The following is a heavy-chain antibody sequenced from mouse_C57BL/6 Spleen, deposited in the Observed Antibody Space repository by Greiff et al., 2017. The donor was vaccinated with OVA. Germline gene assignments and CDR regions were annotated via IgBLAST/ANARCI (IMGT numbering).Heavy chain of an antibody. J-gene: IGHJ3*01. D-gene: IGHD1-1*01. Sequence: QVQLQQPGAELVRPGSSVKLSCKASGYTFTSYWMHWVKQRPIQGLEWIGNIDPSDSETHYNQKFKDKATLTVDKSSSTAYMQLSSLTSEDSAVYYCARNGITTVVEGFAYWGQGTLVTVSA. CDR2: IDPSDSET. V-gene: IGHV1-52*01. CDR1: GYTFTSYW. CDR3: ARNGITTVVEGFAY.